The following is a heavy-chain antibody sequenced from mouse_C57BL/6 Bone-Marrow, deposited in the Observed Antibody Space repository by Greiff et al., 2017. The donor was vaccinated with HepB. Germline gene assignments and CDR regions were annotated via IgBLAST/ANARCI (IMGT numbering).Heavy chain of an antibody. CDR3: ARYGYGSSYWYFDV. Sequence: QVQLKESGAELVRPGTSVKMSCKASGYTFTNYWIGWAKQRPGHGLEWIGDIYPGGGYTNYNEKFKGKATLTADKSSSTAYMQFSSLTSEDSAIYYCARYGYGSSYWYFDVWGTGTTVTVSS. V-gene: IGHV1-63*01. CDR2: IYPGGGYT. J-gene: IGHJ1*03. D-gene: IGHD1-1*01. CDR1: GYTFTNYW.